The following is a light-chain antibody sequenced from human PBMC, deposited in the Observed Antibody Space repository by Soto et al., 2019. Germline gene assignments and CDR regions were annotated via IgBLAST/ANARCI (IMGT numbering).Light chain of an antibody. CDR3: QQYNDYWT. J-gene: IGKJ1*01. CDR2: DAS. Sequence: DIQMTQSPSSLSACVGDRVTITFRASQSITTWLAWYQQKPAKAPKLLIYDASSLESGVPSRFSGSGSGTEFTLTISSLQPDDFATYYCQQYNDYWTFGQGTKVDI. V-gene: IGKV1-5*01. CDR1: QSITTW.